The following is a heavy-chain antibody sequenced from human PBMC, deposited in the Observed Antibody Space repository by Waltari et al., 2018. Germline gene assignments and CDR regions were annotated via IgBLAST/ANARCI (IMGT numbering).Heavy chain of an antibody. CDR2: ISYAGSKQ. CDR1: GFTFSSYG. V-gene: IGHV3-30*18. D-gene: IGHD6-13*01. CDR3: AKQYRPPRSIAAAGHFDY. Sequence: QVQLVESGGGVVQPGRSLRLSCAASGFTFSSYGMHWVRQAPGKGLEWVAVISYAGSKQYYADSVKGLFTISRDNSKNTLYLQMNSLRAEDTAVYYCAKQYRPPRSIAAAGHFDYWGQGTLVTVSS. J-gene: IGHJ4*02.